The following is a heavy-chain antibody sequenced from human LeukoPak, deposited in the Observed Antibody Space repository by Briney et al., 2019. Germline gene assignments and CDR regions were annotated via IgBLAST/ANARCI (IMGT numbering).Heavy chain of an antibody. V-gene: IGHV3-15*01. D-gene: IGHD2-21*01. J-gene: IGHJ5*02. CDR2: IKSKADGGTT. Sequence: SLRLSCAASGFSSSNAWLSWVSQAPGKGLEWVGQIKSKADGGTTNYAAPLKGRLRISRDASNTTLCLQMNSLKAEDTAVYYCWGGLDRWGKGTLVTISS. CDR3: WGGLDR. CDR1: GFSSSNAW.